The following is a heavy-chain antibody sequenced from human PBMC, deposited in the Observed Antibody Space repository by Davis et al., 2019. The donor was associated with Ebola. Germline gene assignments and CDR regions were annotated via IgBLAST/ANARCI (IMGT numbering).Heavy chain of an antibody. CDR1: GYTFTSYY. D-gene: IGHD3-3*01. J-gene: IGHJ4*02. V-gene: IGHV1-46*01. Sequence: ASVKVSCKASGYTFTSYYMHWVRQAPGQGLEWMGIMNTSGGSTSYAQKFQGRVTMTRDTSTSTVYMELSSLRSEDTAVYYCARGYDFWSGYSVYFDYWGQGTLVTVSS. CDR2: MNTSGGST. CDR3: ARGYDFWSGYSVYFDY.